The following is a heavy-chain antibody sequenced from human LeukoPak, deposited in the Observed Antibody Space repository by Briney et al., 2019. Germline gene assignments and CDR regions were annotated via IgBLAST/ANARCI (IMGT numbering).Heavy chain of an antibody. D-gene: IGHD3-10*01. J-gene: IGHJ4*02. Sequence: GGSLRLSCAASGFTFSDYYMSWIRQAPGKGLEWVSYISRSGSTIYYADSVKGRFTISRDNSKNTLYLQMNSLRAEDTAVYYCAKTRPIYYGSGSLDCWGQGTLVTVSS. CDR1: GFTFSDYY. CDR3: AKTRPIYYGSGSLDC. V-gene: IGHV3-11*04. CDR2: ISRSGSTI.